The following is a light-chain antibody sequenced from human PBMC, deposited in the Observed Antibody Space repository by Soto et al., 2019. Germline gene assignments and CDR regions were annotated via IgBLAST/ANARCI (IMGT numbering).Light chain of an antibody. Sequence: QSALTQPASVSGSPGQSITISCTGTSSDVGGYNYVSWYQQHPGKAPKLMIYDVSNRPSGVSYRFSGSKSGNTASLTISGLQAEDEADYYSSSYTSSSTLYVFGTGTKLTVL. CDR3: SSYTSSSTLYV. CDR2: DVS. V-gene: IGLV2-14*03. CDR1: SSDVGGYNY. J-gene: IGLJ1*01.